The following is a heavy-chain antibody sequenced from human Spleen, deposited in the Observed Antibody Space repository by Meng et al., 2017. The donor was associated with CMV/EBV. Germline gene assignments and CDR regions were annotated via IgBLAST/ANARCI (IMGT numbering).Heavy chain of an antibody. D-gene: IGHD3-3*01. J-gene: IGHJ4*02. CDR1: GGALSGYD. CDR3: ARALLYDFWSL. Sequence: LTCAVYGGALSGYDWGWIRQPPGKGLEWIGEVNYSGSTNYNPSLKSRATISVDTSKNHLSLNLSSVTAADTAIYYCARALLYDFWSLWGQGTLVTVSS. V-gene: IGHV4-34*01. CDR2: VNYSGST.